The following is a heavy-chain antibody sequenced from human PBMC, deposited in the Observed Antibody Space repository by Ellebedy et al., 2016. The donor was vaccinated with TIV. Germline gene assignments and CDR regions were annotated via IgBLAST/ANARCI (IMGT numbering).Heavy chain of an antibody. V-gene: IGHV1-46*01. D-gene: IGHD1-26*01. CDR2: INPSGGGT. Sequence: AASVKVSCKASGYTFTSDLIHWVRQAPGQGLEWMGIINPSGGGTGYAQKFQGSVTMTRDTSASTVYMELSSLRSENTAVYYCAREGGVYYFDYWGQGTLVTVSS. J-gene: IGHJ4*02. CDR1: GYTFTSDL. CDR3: AREGGVYYFDY.